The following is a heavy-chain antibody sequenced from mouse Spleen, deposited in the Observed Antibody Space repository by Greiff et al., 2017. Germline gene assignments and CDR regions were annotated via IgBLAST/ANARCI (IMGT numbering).Heavy chain of an antibody. CDR3: ARQSPYYGSSYWYFDV. V-gene: IGHV5-6*02. Sequence: DVMLVESGGDLVKPGGSLKLSCAASGFTFSSYGMSWVRQTPDKRLEWVATISSGGSYTYYPDSVKGRFTISRDNAKNTLYLQMSSLKSEDTAMYYCARQSPYYGSSYWYFDVWGTGTTVTVSS. J-gene: IGHJ1*03. CDR1: GFTFSSYG. CDR2: ISSGGSYT. D-gene: IGHD1-1*01.